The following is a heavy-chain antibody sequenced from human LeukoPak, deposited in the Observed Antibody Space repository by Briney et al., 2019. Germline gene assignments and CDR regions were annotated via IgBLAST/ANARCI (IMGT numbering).Heavy chain of an antibody. V-gene: IGHV4-59*11. CDR2: IYYDGST. Sequence: SETLSLTCTVSGGSISSHYWSWIRQPPGKGLEWIGYIYYDGSTRYNPSLKSRVTISVDTSKNQFSLKLSSVTAADTAVYYCARGGDWFDSWGQGTLVTVSA. CDR1: GGSISSHY. J-gene: IGHJ5*01. D-gene: IGHD1-26*01. CDR3: ARGGDWFDS.